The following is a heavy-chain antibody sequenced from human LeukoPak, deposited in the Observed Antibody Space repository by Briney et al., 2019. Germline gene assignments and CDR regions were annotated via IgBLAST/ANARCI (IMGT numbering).Heavy chain of an antibody. J-gene: IGHJ3*02. Sequence: SETLSLTCAVSGGSISTNNWWTWVRQPPGKGLEWIGEIHHSGSTDYNPSLKSRVTISPDKSKNQFSLKLTSVTAADTAVYYCATRGDYSDTSGNSYDALDIWGQGTMVTVSS. V-gene: IGHV4-4*02. CDR3: ATRGDYSDTSGNSYDALDI. D-gene: IGHD3-22*01. CDR2: IHHSGST. CDR1: GGSISTNNW.